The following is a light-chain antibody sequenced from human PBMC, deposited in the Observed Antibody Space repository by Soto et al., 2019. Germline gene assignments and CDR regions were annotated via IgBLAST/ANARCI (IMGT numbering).Light chain of an antibody. CDR3: QQANILPPV. Sequence: DIQMTQSPSALSASVGDSITITCRASQSISRILNWYQQKPGKAPNLLIYSATTLQSWVPYRFRGSGSGTYFTLTISSLQPEDFATYYCQQANILPPVFGGGTRVEI. CDR2: SAT. J-gene: IGKJ4*01. CDR1: QSISRI. V-gene: IGKV1-39*01.